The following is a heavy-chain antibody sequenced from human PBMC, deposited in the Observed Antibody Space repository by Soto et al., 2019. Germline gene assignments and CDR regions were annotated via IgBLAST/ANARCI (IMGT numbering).Heavy chain of an antibody. Sequence: GSLRLSCAASGFTFSSYAMRWVRQAPGKGLEWVSAISGSGGSTYYADSVKGRFTISRDNSKNTLYLQMNSLRAEDTAVYYCATRGSGSDYDYWGQGPLVTVSS. V-gene: IGHV3-23*01. CDR1: GFTFSSYA. J-gene: IGHJ4*02. CDR2: ISGSGGST. D-gene: IGHD1-26*01. CDR3: ATRGSGSDYDY.